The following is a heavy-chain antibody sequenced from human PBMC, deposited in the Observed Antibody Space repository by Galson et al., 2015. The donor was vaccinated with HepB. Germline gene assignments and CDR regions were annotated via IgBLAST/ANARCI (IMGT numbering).Heavy chain of an antibody. D-gene: IGHD2-2*01. Sequence: SLRLSCAASGFTFSSYSMNWVRQAPGKGLEWVSSISSSSSYIYYADSVKGRFTISRDNAKNSLYLQMNSLRAEDTAVYYCARELVVVPDTYYYYGMDVWGQGTTVTVSS. CDR1: GFTFSSYS. CDR3: ARELVVVPDTYYYYGMDV. CDR2: ISSSSSYI. J-gene: IGHJ6*02. V-gene: IGHV3-21*01.